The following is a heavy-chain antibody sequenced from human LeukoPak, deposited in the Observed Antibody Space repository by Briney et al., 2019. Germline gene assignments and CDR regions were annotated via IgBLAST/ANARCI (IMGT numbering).Heavy chain of an antibody. CDR1: GFTFTSYA. D-gene: IGHD2-2*01. CDR3: ARDRDTSSTICLDS. J-gene: IGHJ4*02. V-gene: IGHV7-4-1*02. Sequence: ASVKVSCRASGFTFTSYAISWVRQAPGQGLEWMGWINTNARSPTYAQGFTGRFVFSLDTSVSTAYLEISSLKTEDAAVYYCARDRDTSSTICLDSWGQGTLVTVSS. CDR2: INTNARSP.